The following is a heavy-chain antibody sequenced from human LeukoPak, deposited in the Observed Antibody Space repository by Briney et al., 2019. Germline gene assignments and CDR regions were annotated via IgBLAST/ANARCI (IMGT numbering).Heavy chain of an antibody. CDR2: ITGGSPST. J-gene: IGHJ4*02. CDR3: VARYNSSPDY. Sequence: GGSLRLSCAASGFTFSTYAMSWVRQAPWKELEWVSDITGGSPSTYYADSVKGRFTISRDNSKNTMYMQMNSLRGEDTALYYCVARYNSSPDYWGQGTLVTVSS. V-gene: IGHV3-23*01. D-gene: IGHD6-13*01. CDR1: GFTFSTYA.